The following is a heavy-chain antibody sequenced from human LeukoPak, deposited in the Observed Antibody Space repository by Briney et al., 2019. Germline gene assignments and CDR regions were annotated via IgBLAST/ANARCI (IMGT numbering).Heavy chain of an antibody. Sequence: GGSLRLSCAASGFTFDDYAMHWVRQAPVKGLQWVSLISWDGGSTYYADSVKGRFTISRDNSKNSLYLQMNSLRAEDTALYYCAKSGRFDYYYYMDVWGKGTTVTVSS. CDR1: GFTFDDYA. CDR3: AKSGRFDYYYYMDV. D-gene: IGHD3-10*01. V-gene: IGHV3-43D*04. J-gene: IGHJ6*03. CDR2: ISWDGGST.